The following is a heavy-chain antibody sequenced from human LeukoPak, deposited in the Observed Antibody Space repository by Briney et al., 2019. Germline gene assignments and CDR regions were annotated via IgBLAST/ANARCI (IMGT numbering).Heavy chain of an antibody. CDR1: GFTFSSYA. CDR3: ARDFMVRGVPY. Sequence: GGSLRLSCAASGFTFSSYAMHWVRQAPGKGLEWVPVISYDGSNKYYADSVKGRFTISRDNSKNTLYLQMNSLRAEDTAVYYCARDFMVRGVPYWGQGTLVTVSS. J-gene: IGHJ4*02. D-gene: IGHD3-10*01. CDR2: ISYDGSNK. V-gene: IGHV3-30-3*01.